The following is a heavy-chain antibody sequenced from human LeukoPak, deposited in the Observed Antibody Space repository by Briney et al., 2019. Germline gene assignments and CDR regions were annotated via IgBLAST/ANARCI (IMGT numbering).Heavy chain of an antibody. CDR3: ARSMYSWGPFDY. CDR1: GFTFSSYE. D-gene: IGHD1-20*01. J-gene: IGHJ4*02. V-gene: IGHV3-23*01. Sequence: PGGSLRLSCAASGFTFSSYEMSWVRQAPGKGLEWVSGISDSGGNTYHADSVKGRFTISRDTSKSTLYLQMNSLRAEDTAVYYCARSMYSWGPFDYWGQGTLVTVSS. CDR2: ISDSGGNT.